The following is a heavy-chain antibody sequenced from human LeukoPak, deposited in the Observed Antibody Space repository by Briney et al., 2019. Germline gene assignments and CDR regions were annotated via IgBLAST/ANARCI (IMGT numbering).Heavy chain of an antibody. D-gene: IGHD6-13*01. Sequence: ASVKVSCKASGYTFTGYYMHWVRQAPGQGLEWMGWINPNSGGTKYAQKFQGRVTMTRDTSISTAYMELTRLRSDDTAVYYCARGETEETGTRPDAFDIWGKGTMVTVSS. CDR3: ARGETEETGTRPDAFDI. CDR1: GYTFTGYY. J-gene: IGHJ3*02. V-gene: IGHV1-2*02. CDR2: INPNSGGT.